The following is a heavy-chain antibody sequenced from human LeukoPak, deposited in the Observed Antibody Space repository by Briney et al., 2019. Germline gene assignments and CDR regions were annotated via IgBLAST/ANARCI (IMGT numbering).Heavy chain of an antibody. Sequence: GESLKISCQGFGYSFTSFWIGWVRQVPGKGLEWMGIIYPGDSETRYIPSFQGQVTFSGDKSINTAYLQWSSLKASDTAIYYCAAIRSYSDAFDIWGQGTMVTVTS. D-gene: IGHD2-21*01. J-gene: IGHJ3*02. CDR1: GYSFTSFW. CDR2: IYPGDSET. V-gene: IGHV5-51*01. CDR3: AAIRSYSDAFDI.